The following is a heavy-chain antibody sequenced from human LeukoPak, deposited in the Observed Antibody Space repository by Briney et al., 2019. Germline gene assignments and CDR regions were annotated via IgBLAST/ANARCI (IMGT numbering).Heavy chain of an antibody. J-gene: IGHJ4*02. D-gene: IGHD5-24*01. V-gene: IGHV4-59*12. Sequence: SETLSLTCTVSGGSISSYYWSWIRQPPGKGLEWIGYIYYSGSTNYNPSLKSRVTISVDTSKNQFSLKLSSVTAADTAVYYCARAGRWLQSRIDYWGQGTLVTVSS. CDR1: GGSISSYY. CDR2: IYYSGST. CDR3: ARAGRWLQSRIDY.